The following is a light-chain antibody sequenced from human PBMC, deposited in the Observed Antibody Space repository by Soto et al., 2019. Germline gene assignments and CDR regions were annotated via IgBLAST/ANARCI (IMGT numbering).Light chain of an antibody. J-gene: IGKJ1*01. CDR3: LQHSGTSPKT. V-gene: IGKV1-12*01. Sequence: DIQMTQSPSSVSASVGDRVTITCRASQGISSWLAWYQQKPEKAPKLVIYDASSLQSGVPSRFSGSGSGTDFTLTISSLQPEDFAVYYCLQHSGTSPKTFGQGTKVDIK. CDR1: QGISSW. CDR2: DAS.